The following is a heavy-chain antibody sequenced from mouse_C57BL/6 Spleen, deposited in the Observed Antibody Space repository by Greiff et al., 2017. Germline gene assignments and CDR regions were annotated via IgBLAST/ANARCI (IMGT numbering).Heavy chain of an antibody. V-gene: IGHV14-4*01. Sequence: VQLQQSGAELVRPGASVKLSCTASGFNIKDDYMHWVKQRPEQGLEWIGWIDPENGDTEYASKFQGKATITADTSSNTAYLQLSSLTSEDTAVYYCTTEVGYYFDYWGQGTTLTVAS. CDR3: TTEVGYYFDY. CDR1: GFNIKDDY. CDR2: IDPENGDT. D-gene: IGHD1-1*02. J-gene: IGHJ2*01.